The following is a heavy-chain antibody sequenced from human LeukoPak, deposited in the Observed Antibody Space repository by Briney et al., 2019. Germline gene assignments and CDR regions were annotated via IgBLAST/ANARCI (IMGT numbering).Heavy chain of an antibody. CDR3: AGAYCGGDCYPNYGMDV. CDR1: GYTFTSYD. CDR2: INPNSGNT. Sequence: ASVKVSCKASGYTFTSYDINWVRQATGQGLEWMGWINPNSGNTGYAQKFQGRVTMTRNTSISTAYMELSSLRSEDTAVYYCAGAYCGGDCYPNYGMDVWGQGTTVTVSS. D-gene: IGHD2-21*02. J-gene: IGHJ6*02. V-gene: IGHV1-8*01.